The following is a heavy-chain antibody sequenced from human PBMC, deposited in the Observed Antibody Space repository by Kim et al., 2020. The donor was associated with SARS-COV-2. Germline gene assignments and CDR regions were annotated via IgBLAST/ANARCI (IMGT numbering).Heavy chain of an antibody. J-gene: IGHJ5*02. Sequence: PSLKSRVTISVDTSKNQFSLKLSSVTAADTAVYYCARAIAARSNWFDPWGQGTLVTVSS. V-gene: IGHV4-59*01. CDR3: ARAIAARSNWFDP. D-gene: IGHD6-6*01.